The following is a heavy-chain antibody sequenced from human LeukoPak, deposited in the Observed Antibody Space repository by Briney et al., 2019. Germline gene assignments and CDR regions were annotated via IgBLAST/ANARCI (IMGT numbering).Heavy chain of an antibody. V-gene: IGHV1-69*05. CDR1: GGTFSSYA. Sequence: SVKVSCKASGGTFSSYAISWVRQAPGQGLEWMGRIIPIFGTANYAQKFQGRVTITTDESTGTAYMELSSLRSEDTAVYYCARDTHNYYDSSGSLGYWGQGTLVTVSS. D-gene: IGHD3-22*01. J-gene: IGHJ4*02. CDR2: IIPIFGTA. CDR3: ARDTHNYYDSSGSLGY.